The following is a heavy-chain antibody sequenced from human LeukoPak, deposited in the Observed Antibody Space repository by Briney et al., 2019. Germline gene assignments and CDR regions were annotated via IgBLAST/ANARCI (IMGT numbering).Heavy chain of an antibody. V-gene: IGHV4-31*03. CDR3: ARDGFKGYDAFDI. CDR1: GGSISSGGYY. D-gene: IGHD3-10*01. J-gene: IGHJ3*02. CDR2: IYYSGST. Sequence: SETLSLTCTVSGGSISSGGYYWSWIRQHPGKGLEWIGYIYYSGSTYYNPSLKSRVTISVDTSKNQFSLKLSSVTAADTAVYYCARDGFKGYDAFDIWGQGTMVTVSS.